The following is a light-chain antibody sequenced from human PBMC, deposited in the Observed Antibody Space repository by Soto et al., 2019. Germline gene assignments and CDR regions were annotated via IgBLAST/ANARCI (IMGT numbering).Light chain of an antibody. CDR1: QSVSNNY. J-gene: IGKJ2*01. V-gene: IGKV3-20*01. CDR2: GAS. Sequence: EIVLVQSPGTLSLSPGERATLSCRASQSVSNNYLAWYQQKPGQAPRLLIYGASSRATGVPDRFSGSGTGTDFSLTITRLEPEDFAVYYCQQYGVSPLMFTFGQGTEVGVK. CDR3: QQYGVSPLMFT.